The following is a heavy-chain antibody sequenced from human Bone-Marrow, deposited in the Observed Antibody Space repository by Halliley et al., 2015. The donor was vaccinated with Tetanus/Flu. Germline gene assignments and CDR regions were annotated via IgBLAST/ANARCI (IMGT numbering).Heavy chain of an antibody. CDR3: ARDYRYAFDY. V-gene: IGHV3-7*01. CDR2: INEDGRER. Sequence: KGLGYVANINEDGRERYYGDSVKGRFTISRDNAKNSLYLQMNSLRAEDTAVYFCARDYRYAFDYWGQGSLVTVSS. D-gene: IGHD3-16*02. J-gene: IGHJ4*02.